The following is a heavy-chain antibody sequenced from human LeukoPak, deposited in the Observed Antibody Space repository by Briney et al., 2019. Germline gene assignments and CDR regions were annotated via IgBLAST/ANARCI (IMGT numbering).Heavy chain of an antibody. V-gene: IGHV3-7*04. D-gene: IGHD3-16*01. CDR3: ARLRGGSYFDY. CDR1: GFTFSGYW. CDR2: IKEDGSEK. J-gene: IGHJ4*02. Sequence: GGSLRLSCAASGFTFSGYWMNWVRQAPGKGLEWVANIKEDGSEKYYVDSVKGRFTISRDNAKNSLYLLMNSLRGEDTAVYYCARLRGGSYFDYWGQGTLVTVSS.